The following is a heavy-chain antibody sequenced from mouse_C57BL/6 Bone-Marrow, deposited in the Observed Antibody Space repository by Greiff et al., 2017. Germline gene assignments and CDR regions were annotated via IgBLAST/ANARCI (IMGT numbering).Heavy chain of an antibody. CDR2: INSDGGST. J-gene: IGHJ2*01. Sequence: EVKLVESGGGLVQPGESLKLSCESNEYEFPSHDMPWVRKTPEQRLELVAAINSDGGSTYYPDTLERRFIITRDNTNKTLYLQMSSLRSEDTALXYCARPSNLTKDYWGQGTTLTVSS. CDR1: EYEFPSHD. CDR3: ARPSNLTKDY. V-gene: IGHV5-2*03.